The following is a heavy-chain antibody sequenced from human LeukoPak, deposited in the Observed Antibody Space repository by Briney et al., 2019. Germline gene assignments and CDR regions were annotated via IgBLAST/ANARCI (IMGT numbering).Heavy chain of an antibody. J-gene: IGHJ4*02. CDR3: ARHTTVVTSPFDY. D-gene: IGHD4-23*01. Sequence: PSETLSLTCTVSGGSISSSSYYWGWIRQPPGKGLEWIGSISYSGSTYYNPSLKSRVTISVDTSKNQFSLKLSSVTAADTAVYYRARHTTVVTSPFDYWGQGTLVTVSS. CDR2: ISYSGST. CDR1: GGSISSSSYY. V-gene: IGHV4-39*01.